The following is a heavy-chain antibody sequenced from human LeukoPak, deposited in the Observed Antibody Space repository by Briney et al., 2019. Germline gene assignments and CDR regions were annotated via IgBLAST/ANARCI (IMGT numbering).Heavy chain of an antibody. CDR2: INHSGST. V-gene: IGHV4-34*01. Sequence: SETLSLTCAVYGGSFSGYYWSWIRQPPGKGLEWIGEINHSGSTNYNPSLKSRVTISVDTSKNQFSLKLSSVTAADTAVYYCAQEDHGSGSSWGIWGQGTMVTVSS. J-gene: IGHJ3*02. CDR3: AQEDHGSGSSWGI. D-gene: IGHD3-10*01. CDR1: GGSFSGYY.